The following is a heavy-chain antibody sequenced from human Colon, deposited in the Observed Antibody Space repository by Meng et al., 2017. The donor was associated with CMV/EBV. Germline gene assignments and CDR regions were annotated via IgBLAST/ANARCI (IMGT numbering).Heavy chain of an antibody. Sequence: ASVKVSCKTSGYYFSDFYLHWVRQAPGQGLEWMGWINPNSGGTNYAQKFQGRVTMTRDTSISTAYMELSRLRSDDTAVYYCARVTGYNRARDDYWGQGTLVTVSS. J-gene: IGHJ4*02. V-gene: IGHV1-2*02. CDR3: ARVTGYNRARDDY. D-gene: IGHD3-9*01. CDR2: INPNSGGT. CDR1: GYYFSDFY.